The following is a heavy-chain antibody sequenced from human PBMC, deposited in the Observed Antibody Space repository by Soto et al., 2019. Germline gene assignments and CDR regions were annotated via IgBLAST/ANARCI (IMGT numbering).Heavy chain of an antibody. D-gene: IGHD5-12*01. V-gene: IGHV4-31*03. CDR3: ARREVVGLQFNN. J-gene: IGHJ4*02. Sequence: SETLSLACTVSGGYIRSGGYYWSWIRQHPGKGLEWIGYIYYSGSTYYNPSLKSRVTISVDTSKNQFSLKLSSVAAADTAVYYCARREVVGLQFNNWGQGNLVTVSS. CDR1: GGYIRSGGYY. CDR2: IYYSGST.